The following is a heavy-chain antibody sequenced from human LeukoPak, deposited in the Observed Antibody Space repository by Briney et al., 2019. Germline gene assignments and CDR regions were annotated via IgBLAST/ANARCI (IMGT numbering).Heavy chain of an antibody. J-gene: IGHJ3*02. CDR2: ISSSSSYI. CDR1: GFTFSSYS. CDR3: ARDRASSSGWYGSSAFDI. V-gene: IGHV3-21*01. D-gene: IGHD6-19*01. Sequence: GGSLRLSCAASGFTFSSYSMNWVRQAPGKGLEWVSSISSSSSYIYYADSVKGRSTISRDNAKNSLYLQMNSLRAEDTAVYYCARDRASSSGWYGSSAFDIWGQGTMVTVSS.